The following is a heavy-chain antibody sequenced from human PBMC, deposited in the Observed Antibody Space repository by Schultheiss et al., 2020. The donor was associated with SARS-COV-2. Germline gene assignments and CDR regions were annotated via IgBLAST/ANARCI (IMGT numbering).Heavy chain of an antibody. D-gene: IGHD6-19*01. CDR1: GGTFSSYT. V-gene: IGHV1-69*02. CDR3: ATKRRGQWLVLDY. Sequence: SVKVSCKASGGTFSSYTISWVRQAPGQGLEWMGRIIPILGIANYAQKFQGRVTITADKSTSTAYMELSSLRSEDTAVYYCATKRRGQWLVLDYWGQGTLVTVSS. J-gene: IGHJ4*02. CDR2: IIPILGIA.